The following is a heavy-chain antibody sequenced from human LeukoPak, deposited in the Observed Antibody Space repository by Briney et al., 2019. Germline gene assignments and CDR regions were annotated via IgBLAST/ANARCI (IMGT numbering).Heavy chain of an antibody. D-gene: IGHD6-19*01. Sequence: ASVKISCKASGGTFSSYAISWVRQAPGQGLEWMGGIIPVFGTANYAQKFQGRVTITADESTSTAYMELSSLRSEDTAVYYCARQPDSSGWYEPNPFDYWGQGTLVTVSS. V-gene: IGHV1-69*13. CDR1: GGTFSSYA. CDR2: IIPVFGTA. CDR3: ARQPDSSGWYEPNPFDY. J-gene: IGHJ4*02.